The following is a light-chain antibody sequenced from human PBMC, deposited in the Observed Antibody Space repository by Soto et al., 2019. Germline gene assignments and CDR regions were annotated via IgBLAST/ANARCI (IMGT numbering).Light chain of an antibody. Sequence: QSVLAQPASVSGSPGQSITISCTGTSSDVGGYNYVSWYQQHPGKAPKLMIYEVSTRPSGVSNRFSGSKSGNTASLTISGLQAEDEADYYCSSYTSSSTRDVFGPGTKVTVL. CDR1: SSDVGGYNY. J-gene: IGLJ1*01. V-gene: IGLV2-14*01. CDR2: EVS. CDR3: SSYTSSSTRDV.